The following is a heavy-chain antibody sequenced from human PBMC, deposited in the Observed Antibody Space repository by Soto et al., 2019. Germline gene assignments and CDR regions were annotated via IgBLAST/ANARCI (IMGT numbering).Heavy chain of an antibody. CDR1: GGSISSYY. D-gene: IGHD5-12*01. CDR2: IYYSGST. CDR3: ARGRVADSGYDTGGVDFDY. V-gene: IGHV4-59*12. J-gene: IGHJ4*02. Sequence: SETLSLTCTVSGGSISSYYWSWIRQPPGKGLEWIGCIYYSGSTNYNPSLKSRVTISVDKSKNQFSLKLSSVTAADTAVYYCARGRVADSGYDTGGVDFDYWGQGTLVTVSS.